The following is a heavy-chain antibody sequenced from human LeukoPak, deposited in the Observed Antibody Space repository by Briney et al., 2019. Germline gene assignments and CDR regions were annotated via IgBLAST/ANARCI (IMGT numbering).Heavy chain of an antibody. V-gene: IGHV3-9*01. J-gene: IGHJ3*02. CDR2: ISWNSGSI. CDR1: GFTFDDYA. CDR3: AKDDNCNSLGGAFDI. Sequence: GGSLRLSCAASGFTFDDYAMHWVRQAPGRGLEWVSGISWNSGSIGYADSVKGRFTISRDNAKNSLYLQMNSLRAEDTALYYCAKDDNCNSLGGAFDIWGQGTMVTVSS. D-gene: IGHD1-7*01.